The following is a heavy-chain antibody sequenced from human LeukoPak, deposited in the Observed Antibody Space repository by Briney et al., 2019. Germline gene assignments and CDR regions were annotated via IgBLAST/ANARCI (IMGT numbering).Heavy chain of an antibody. CDR1: GGSISSYY. D-gene: IGHD6-13*01. CDR2: INYIRTT. Sequence: PSGTLSLTCTVSGGSISSYYWNWIRQPPGKGLEWIGYINYIRTTDYNPSLKSRVTISLDTSKNRFSLKLSSVTAADTAMYYCARSYSSSDHYYYYGMDVWGQGTTVTVSS. J-gene: IGHJ6*02. V-gene: IGHV4-59*08. CDR3: ARSYSSSDHYYYYGMDV.